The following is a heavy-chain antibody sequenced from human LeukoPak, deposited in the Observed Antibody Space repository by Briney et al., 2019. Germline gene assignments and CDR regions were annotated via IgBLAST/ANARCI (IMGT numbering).Heavy chain of an antibody. J-gene: IGHJ3*02. CDR3: AKDPHRCSSTSCHSTHAFDI. D-gene: IGHD2-2*01. Sequence: PGGSLRLSCAASGFTFSSYAMSWVRQAPGKGLEWVSAISGSGGSTYYADSVKGRFTISRDNSKNTLYLQMNSLRAEDTAVYYCAKDPHRCSSTSCHSTHAFDIWGQGTMVTVSS. CDR2: ISGSGGST. CDR1: GFTFSSYA. V-gene: IGHV3-23*01.